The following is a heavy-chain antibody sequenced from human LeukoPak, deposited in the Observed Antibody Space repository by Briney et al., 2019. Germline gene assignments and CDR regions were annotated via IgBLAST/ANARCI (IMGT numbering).Heavy chain of an antibody. CDR1: GFTFSSYG. J-gene: IGHJ5*02. D-gene: IGHD2-2*01. CDR2: ISGSGGST. CDR3: VKTLLYCSTITCYGWFDP. Sequence: GGSLRLSCAASGFTFSSYGMSWVRQAPGKGLEWVSAISGSGGSTYYADSVKGRFTISRDNSKNTLYLQMNSLRAEDRAVSFCVKTLLYCSTITCYGWFDPWGQGTLVTVSS. V-gene: IGHV3-23*01.